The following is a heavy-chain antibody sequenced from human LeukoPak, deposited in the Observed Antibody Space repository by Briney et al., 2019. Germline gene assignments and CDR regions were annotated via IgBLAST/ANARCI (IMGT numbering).Heavy chain of an antibody. Sequence: GGSLRLSCAASGFTFSSSGMSWVRQAPGKGLEWVSAISGSGGSTYYADSVKGRFIISRDNSKNTLYLQMNSLRAEDTAVYYCALDARYGPFDYWGQGTLVTVSS. CDR2: ISGSGGST. CDR3: ALDARYGPFDY. J-gene: IGHJ4*02. V-gene: IGHV3-23*01. CDR1: GFTFSSSG. D-gene: IGHD1-14*01.